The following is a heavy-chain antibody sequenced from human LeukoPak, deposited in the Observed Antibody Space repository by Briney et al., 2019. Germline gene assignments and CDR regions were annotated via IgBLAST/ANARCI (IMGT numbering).Heavy chain of an antibody. CDR2: ITDTGST. Sequence: PSETLSLTCAVYGGSFSNYYWNWIRQPPGKGLEWIGEITDTGSTTYNPSLKSRVTISADTSKNQFSLKLSSVTAADTAVYYCAFLDYWGQGTLDPVSS. V-gene: IGHV4-34*01. J-gene: IGHJ4*02. CDR3: AFLDY. D-gene: IGHD3-3*01. CDR1: GGSFSNYY.